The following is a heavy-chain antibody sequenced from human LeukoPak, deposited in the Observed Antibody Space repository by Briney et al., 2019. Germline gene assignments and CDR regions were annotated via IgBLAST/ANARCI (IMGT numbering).Heavy chain of an antibody. Sequence: GASVKVSCKASGYTFTSYGISWVRQAPGQGLEWMGGIIPIFGTANYAQKFQGRVTITADESTSTAYMELSSLRSEDTAVYYCARAKYGYAKNWFDPWGQGTLVTVSS. V-gene: IGHV1-69*13. CDR2: IIPIFGTA. CDR3: ARAKYGYAKNWFDP. J-gene: IGHJ5*02. CDR1: GYTFTSYG. D-gene: IGHD5-12*01.